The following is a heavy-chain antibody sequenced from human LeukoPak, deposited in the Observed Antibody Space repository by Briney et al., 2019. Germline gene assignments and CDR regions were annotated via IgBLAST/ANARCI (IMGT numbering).Heavy chain of an antibody. V-gene: IGHV5-51*01. D-gene: IGHD2-15*01. CDR1: AYNLEDYS. CDR3: ARRAPSASQWYYIDS. Sequence: ESLKISSKTSAYNLEDYSIGWVRQMPRKGLEWMGIIYSGDSDVRYSPNLQGQISISADKSTSVAYLQWNSQKAADRGMYFCARRAPSASQWYYIDSWGQGTVVTVSS. CDR2: IYSGDSDV. J-gene: IGHJ4*02.